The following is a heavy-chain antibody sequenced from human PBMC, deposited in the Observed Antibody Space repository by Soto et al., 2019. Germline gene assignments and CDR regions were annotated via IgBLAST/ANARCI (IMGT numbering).Heavy chain of an antibody. D-gene: IGHD1-1*01. J-gene: IGHJ6*02. Sequence: KPSETLSLTCAVYGGSFIGYYCSFIRHPPPKWLEWIVEVNHSGSTNYNPSLKSRVTISVDTSKNQFSLKLSSVTAADTAVYYCARAWYIGYYYYGMDAWGQGTTVTVSS. CDR2: VNHSGST. V-gene: IGHV4-34*01. CDR1: GGSFIGYY. CDR3: ARAWYIGYYYYGMDA.